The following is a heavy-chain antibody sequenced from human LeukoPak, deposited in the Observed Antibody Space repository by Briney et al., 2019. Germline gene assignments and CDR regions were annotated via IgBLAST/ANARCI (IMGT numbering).Heavy chain of an antibody. Sequence: GGSLRLSCAASGFAVRVDYVTWVRQAPGKGLDWVSLIYGGGDTYYADSVKGRFTISKDNFKNTVFLQMNSLRAEDTAVYYCASRPFSNGWDTLTYFDYWGQGTLVTVSS. CDR3: ASRPFSNGWDTLTYFDY. J-gene: IGHJ4*02. CDR1: GFAVRVDY. V-gene: IGHV3-66*01. CDR2: IYGGGDT. D-gene: IGHD3-22*01.